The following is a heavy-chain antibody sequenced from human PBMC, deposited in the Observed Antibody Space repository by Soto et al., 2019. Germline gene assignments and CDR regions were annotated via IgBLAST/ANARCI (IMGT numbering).Heavy chain of an antibody. Sequence: SETLSLTCTVSGGSISSYYWSWIRQPPGKGLEWIGYIYYSGSTNYNPSLKSRVTISVDTSKNQFSLKLSSVTAADTVVYYCARGVVATINAFDIWGQGTMVTVSS. V-gene: IGHV4-59*01. CDR1: GGSISSYY. D-gene: IGHD5-12*01. J-gene: IGHJ3*02. CDR2: IYYSGST. CDR3: ARGVVATINAFDI.